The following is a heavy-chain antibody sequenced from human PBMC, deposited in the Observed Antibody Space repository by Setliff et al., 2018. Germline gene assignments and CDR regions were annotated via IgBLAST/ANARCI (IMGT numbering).Heavy chain of an antibody. D-gene: IGHD3-16*01. V-gene: IGHV4-39*01. Sequence: PSETLSLTCTVSGASINSLSWWSWVRQPPGKGLEWIGSIYHSGSAYYNPSLKSRVTISVDTSKNQFSLTLSSVTAADTAVYYCARLPNYVWGSPVDYWGQGTLVTVSS. J-gene: IGHJ4*02. CDR2: IYHSGSA. CDR3: ARLPNYVWGSPVDY. CDR1: GASINSLSW.